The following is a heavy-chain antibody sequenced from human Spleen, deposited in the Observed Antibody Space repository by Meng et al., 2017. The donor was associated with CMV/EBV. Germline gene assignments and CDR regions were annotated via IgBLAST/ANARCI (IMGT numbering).Heavy chain of an antibody. CDR2: ISAYNGNT. J-gene: IGHJ5*02. CDR3: ARSWYSSSTHWFDP. CDR1: GGTFSSYA. V-gene: IGHV1-18*01. Sequence: KASGGTFSSYAISWVRQAPGQGLEWMGWISAYNGNTNYAQKLQGRVTMTTDTSTSTAYMELRSLRSDDTAVYYCARSWYSSSTHWFDPWGQGTLVTVSS. D-gene: IGHD6-13*01.